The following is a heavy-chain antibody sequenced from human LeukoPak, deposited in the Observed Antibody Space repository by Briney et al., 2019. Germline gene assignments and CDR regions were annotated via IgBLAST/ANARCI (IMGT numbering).Heavy chain of an antibody. CDR1: GGSISSYY. CDR2: IYYSGST. J-gene: IGHJ4*02. D-gene: IGHD5-24*01. Sequence: SETLSLTCTVSGGSISSYYWSWIRQPPGKGLEWIGYIYYSGSTKHSPSLKSRVTISVDTSKNQFSLRLSSVTAADTAVYYCAREGGGYNNYFDYWGQGILVTVSS. V-gene: IGHV4-59*01. CDR3: AREGGGYNNYFDY.